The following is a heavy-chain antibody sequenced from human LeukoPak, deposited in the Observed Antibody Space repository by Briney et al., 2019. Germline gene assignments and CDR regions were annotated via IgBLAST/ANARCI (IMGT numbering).Heavy chain of an antibody. CDR1: GFTFSRYS. D-gene: IGHD3-10*01. J-gene: IGHJ4*02. V-gene: IGHV3-21*01. CDR3: ARDLWDYYGSGSFGY. Sequence: GGSLRLSCAASGFTFSRYSINWVRQGPGKGLEWVPSISGSSSFIYYAASVKGRFTISRDNAKNSLYLQMNSLRAEDTAVYYCARDLWDYYGSGSFGYWGQGTLVTVSS. CDR2: ISGSSSFI.